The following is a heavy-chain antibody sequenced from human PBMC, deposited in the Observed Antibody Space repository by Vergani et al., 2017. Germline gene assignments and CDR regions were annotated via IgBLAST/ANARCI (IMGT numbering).Heavy chain of an antibody. V-gene: IGHV4-61*08. Sequence: QVQLQESGPGLVKPSQTLSLTCTVSGGSISSADYYWSWIRQHPGKVLEWIGYIYSTGSINYNPSLNSRVTMSVDTSKNQFSLKLRSVTAADTAVYYCARGSRAEGGSGPDKWGQGTLVTVSS. J-gene: IGHJ4*02. CDR3: ARGSRAEGGSGPDK. CDR2: IYSTGSI. D-gene: IGHD6-13*01. CDR1: GGSISSADYY.